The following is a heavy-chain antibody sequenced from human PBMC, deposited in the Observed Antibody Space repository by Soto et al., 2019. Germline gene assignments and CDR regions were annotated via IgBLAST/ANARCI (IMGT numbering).Heavy chain of an antibody. CDR3: ARSMTTVVTLDY. Sequence: QLQLQESGPGLVKPSETLSLTCTVSGGSISSSSYYWGWIRQPPGKGLEWIGSIYYSGSTYYNPSLKSRVTTSVDTSKNQFSLKLSSVTAADTAVYYGARSMTTVVTLDYWGQGTLVTVSS. CDR1: GGSISSSSYY. D-gene: IGHD4-17*01. J-gene: IGHJ4*02. V-gene: IGHV4-39*01. CDR2: IYYSGST.